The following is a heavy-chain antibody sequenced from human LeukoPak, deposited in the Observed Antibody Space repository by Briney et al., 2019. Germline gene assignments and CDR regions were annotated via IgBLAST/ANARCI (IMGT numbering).Heavy chain of an antibody. CDR3: ARDKSNMVRGVIDAFDI. CDR1: GFTVSSNY. CDR2: IYSGGST. J-gene: IGHJ3*02. V-gene: IGHV3-66*01. Sequence: GGSLRLSCAASGFTVSSNYMSWVRQAPGKGLEWVSVIYSGGSTYYADSVKGRFTISRDNSKNTLYLQMNSLRAEDTAVYYCARDKSNMVRGVIDAFDIWGQGTMVTVSS. D-gene: IGHD3-10*01.